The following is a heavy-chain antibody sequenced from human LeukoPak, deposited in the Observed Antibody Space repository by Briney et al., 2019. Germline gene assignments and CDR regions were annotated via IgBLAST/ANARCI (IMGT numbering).Heavy chain of an antibody. CDR1: GGSISSYY. J-gene: IGHJ4*02. V-gene: IGHV4-59*01. CDR2: IYNSGST. CDR3: ARHLYESRGQTSFDY. Sequence: SETLSLTCTVSGGSISSYYWSWIRQPPGKGLEWIGYIYNSGSTNYNPSLKSRVTISVDTSKNQFSLKLSSVTAADTAMYYCARHLYESRGQTSFDYWGQGTLVTVSS. D-gene: IGHD3-22*01.